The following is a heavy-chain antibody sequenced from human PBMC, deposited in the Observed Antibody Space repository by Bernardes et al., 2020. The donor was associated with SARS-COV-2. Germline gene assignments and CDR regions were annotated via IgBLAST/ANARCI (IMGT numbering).Heavy chain of an antibody. V-gene: IGHV3-23*01. D-gene: IGHD3-16*01. J-gene: IGHJ4*02. Sequence: VGSLRLSCAASGFTFSSYAMSWVRQAPGKGLEWVSAISGRGGNLYYTDSVKGRFTVSRDNSKNTMYLQMNGLRTEDTAVYYSAKARFGDSTQYYDYWGQGTQVTGSS. CDR1: GFTFSSYA. CDR3: AKARFGDSTQYYDY. CDR2: ISGRGGNL.